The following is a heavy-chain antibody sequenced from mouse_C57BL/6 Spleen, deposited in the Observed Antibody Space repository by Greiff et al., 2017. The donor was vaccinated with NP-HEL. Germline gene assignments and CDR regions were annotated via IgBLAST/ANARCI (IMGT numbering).Heavy chain of an antibody. V-gene: IGHV5-9-1*02. Sequence: EVQRVESGAGLVKPGGSLKLSCAASGFTFSSSAMSWVRQTPEKRLEWVAYISSGGDYIYYADTVKGRFTISRDNARNTLYRQMSSLKSEDTAMYYLTRDRYAMDYWGQGTSVTVSS. J-gene: IGHJ4*01. CDR2: ISSGGDYI. CDR1: GFTFSSSA. CDR3: TRDRYAMDY.